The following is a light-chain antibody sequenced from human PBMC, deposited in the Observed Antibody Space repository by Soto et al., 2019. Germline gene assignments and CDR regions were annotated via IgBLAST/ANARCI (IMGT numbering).Light chain of an antibody. V-gene: IGKV3-11*01. CDR2: DAC. Sequence: EIVLTQSPATLSLSPGERATLSCRASQSVSSYLVWYQQKPGQAPRLLIYDACTRATGIPGRCSGSGSGTYFTLTISSPEPEDVALYFCQQRSDWPLTFGGGTRVEIK. CDR3: QQRSDWPLT. CDR1: QSVSSY. J-gene: IGKJ4*01.